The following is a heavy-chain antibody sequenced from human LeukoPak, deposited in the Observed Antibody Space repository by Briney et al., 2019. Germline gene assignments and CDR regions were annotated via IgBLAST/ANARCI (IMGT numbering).Heavy chain of an antibody. D-gene: IGHD1-26*01. CDR1: GGSISSSGYY. CDR2: IYYSGST. V-gene: IGHV4-39*01. Sequence: SETLSLTCTVSGGSISSSGYYWGWIRQPPGKGLEWNASIYYSGSTYYNPSLKSRATISVNTSKNQLSLKLSSLTAADTAVYYCARHEYSGSYYGLSWFDPWGQGTLVTVSS. J-gene: IGHJ5*02. CDR3: ARHEYSGSYYGLSWFDP.